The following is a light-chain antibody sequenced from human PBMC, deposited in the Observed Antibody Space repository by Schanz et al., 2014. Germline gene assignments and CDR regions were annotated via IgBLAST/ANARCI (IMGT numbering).Light chain of an antibody. CDR1: SSDVGSYNL. J-gene: IGLJ3*02. CDR2: EGS. CDR3: CSYEGSNTWV. Sequence: QSALTQPASVSGSPGQSITISCTGTSSDVGSYNLVSWYQQHPGKAPKLMIYEGSKRPSGVSNRFSGSKSGNTASLTISGLQAEDEADYYCCSYEGSNTWVFGGGTKLTV. V-gene: IGLV2-23*01.